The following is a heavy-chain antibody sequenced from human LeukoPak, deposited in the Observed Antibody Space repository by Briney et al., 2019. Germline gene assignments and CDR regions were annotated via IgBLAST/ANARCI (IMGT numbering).Heavy chain of an antibody. D-gene: IGHD3-10*01. CDR2: ISGTGGSA. CDR3: VKDRGVGYWTFDY. Sequence: PGGSLSLSCAASGFTFSNYAVSWVRQAPGKGLEWVSTISGTGGSAYYADSVKGRFTISRDNSKSTLYLQMNSLRAEDTVVYYCVKDRGVGYWTFDYWGQGTLVTVSS. CDR1: GFTFSNYA. V-gene: IGHV3-23*01. J-gene: IGHJ4*02.